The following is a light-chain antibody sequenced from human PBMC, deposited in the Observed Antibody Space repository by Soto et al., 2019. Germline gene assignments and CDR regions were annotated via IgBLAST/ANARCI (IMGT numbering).Light chain of an antibody. V-gene: IGLV2-11*01. Sequence: QSVLTQPRSVSGSPGQSVTISCTGTSXDVGGYNYVSWYQQHPGKAPKLMIYDVTRRPSGVPDRFSGSKSGNTASLTISGLQAEDEADYYCCSNAGSYTFVLGAGTKVTVL. CDR1: SXDVGGYNY. CDR2: DVT. J-gene: IGLJ1*01. CDR3: CSNAGSYTFV.